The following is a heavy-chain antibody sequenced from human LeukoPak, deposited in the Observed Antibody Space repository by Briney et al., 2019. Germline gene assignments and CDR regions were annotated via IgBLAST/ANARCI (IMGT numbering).Heavy chain of an antibody. CDR2: IWYDGSNK. CDR3: ARDSLDIVVVPAAPEGTDYYYYYGMDV. Sequence: GGSLRLSCAASGFTSSSYGMHWVRQAPGKGLEWVAVIWYDGSNKYYADSVKGRFTISRDNSKNTLYLQMNSLRAEDTAVYYCARDSLDIVVVPAAPEGTDYYYYYGMDVWGKGTTVTVSS. J-gene: IGHJ6*04. CDR1: GFTSSSYG. V-gene: IGHV3-33*01. D-gene: IGHD2-2*01.